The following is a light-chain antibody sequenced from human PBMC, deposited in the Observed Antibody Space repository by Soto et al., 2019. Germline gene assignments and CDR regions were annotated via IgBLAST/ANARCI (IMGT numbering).Light chain of an antibody. CDR3: QQYYRSPFT. CDR1: QSVFSSSSNKIH. V-gene: IGKV4-1*01. CDR2: WAS. J-gene: IGKJ4*01. Sequence: DIVMTQSPDSLAVSLGERATINCKSSQSVFSSSSNKIHLAWYQQKPAQPPKLLIYWASTRESGVPDRFSVSGSGTEFTLTISSLQAEDVAVYYCQQYYRSPFTFGGGTKVEIK.